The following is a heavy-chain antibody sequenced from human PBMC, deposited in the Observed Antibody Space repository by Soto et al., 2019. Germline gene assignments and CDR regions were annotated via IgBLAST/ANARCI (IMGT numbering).Heavy chain of an antibody. CDR1: GFTLSGRS. V-gene: IGHV3-74*01. J-gene: IGHJ6*04. CDR3: ASGWFGPDV. CDR2: IDNAGTDS. D-gene: IGHD3-10*01. Sequence: EVQLVESGGGLVQPGGSLRLSCAASGFTLSGRSMHWVRQAPGKGLVWVSGIDNAGTDSTYADSVKGRFTSSRDNAKIMLYLQMNSLRVEDTAVYYCASGWFGPDVWGEGTTVTVSS.